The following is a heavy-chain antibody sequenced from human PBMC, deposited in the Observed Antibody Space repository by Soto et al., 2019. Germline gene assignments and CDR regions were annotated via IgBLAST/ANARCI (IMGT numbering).Heavy chain of an antibody. J-gene: IGHJ6*04. CDR1: GDSVRNQY. CDR2: IYRSGST. V-gene: IGHV4-4*09. D-gene: IGHD1-1*01. CDR3: GRSVDHDQLGV. Sequence: PSETLSLTCTVSGDSVRNQYWSWIRRPPGRGLEWIGYIYRSGSTKYNPSLKSRLTISVDTSKNQFSLKLSSVTAADTAVYYCGRSVDHDQLGVWGKGTTVPVSS.